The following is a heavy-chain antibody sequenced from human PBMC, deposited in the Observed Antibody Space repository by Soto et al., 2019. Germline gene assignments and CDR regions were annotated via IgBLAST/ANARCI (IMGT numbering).Heavy chain of an antibody. CDR3: ARDGSDTAMVGDRYYFDY. CDR1: GGSISSGAYY. Sequence: QVQLQESGPGLVKPSQTLSLTCTVSGGSISSGAYYWSWIRQPPGKGLEWIWYIYYSGSTYYNPSLKSRVTIAVDTSKNQFSLKLSSVTAADTAVYYCARDGSDTAMVGDRYYFDYWGQGTLVTVSS. D-gene: IGHD5-18*01. CDR2: IYYSGST. J-gene: IGHJ4*02. V-gene: IGHV4-30-4*01.